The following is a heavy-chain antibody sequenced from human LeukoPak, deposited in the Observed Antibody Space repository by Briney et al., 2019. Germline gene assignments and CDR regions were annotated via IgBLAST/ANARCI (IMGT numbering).Heavy chain of an antibody. CDR1: GGSITNYY. CDR2: VYYSGST. CDR3: AATMVRGVHTYFDY. D-gene: IGHD3-10*01. Sequence: PSETLSLTCTVSGGSITNYYWSWIRQPPGKGLEWIGYVYYSGSTNYNPSLKSRVTISVDTSKNQFSLKLSSVTAADTAVYYCAATMVRGVHTYFDYWGQGTLVTVSS. J-gene: IGHJ4*02. V-gene: IGHV4-59*08.